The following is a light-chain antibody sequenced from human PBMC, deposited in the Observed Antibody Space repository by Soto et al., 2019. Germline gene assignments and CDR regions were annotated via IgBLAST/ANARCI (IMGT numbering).Light chain of an antibody. V-gene: IGKV3-20*01. CDR3: QQSGSSPWT. Sequence: EIVLTQSPGTLSLSPGERATLSCRASQSVSSNYLAWYQQKPGQAPRPLIYGASSRATGIPDRFSGSGAGTDFTLTISRLVPEDSAVYYCQQSGSSPWTFGQGTTVEIK. CDR1: QSVSSNY. J-gene: IGKJ1*01. CDR2: GAS.